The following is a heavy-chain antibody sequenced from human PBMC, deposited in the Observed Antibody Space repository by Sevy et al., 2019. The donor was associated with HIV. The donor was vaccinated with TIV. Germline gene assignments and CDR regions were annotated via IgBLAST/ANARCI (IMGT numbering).Heavy chain of an antibody. V-gene: IGHV3-9*01. CDR1: GFNFNEYA. CDR3: AKDLISVAGFYAFDM. Sequence: GGSLRLSCAASGFNFNEYAMHWVRQAPGKGLEWVSGITWNSDSVVYADSVKGRFTISRDKAKNSLYLQMNSLRPEDTDLYYCAKDLISVAGFYAFDMWGQGTMVTVSS. CDR2: ITWNSDSV. D-gene: IGHD6-19*01. J-gene: IGHJ3*02.